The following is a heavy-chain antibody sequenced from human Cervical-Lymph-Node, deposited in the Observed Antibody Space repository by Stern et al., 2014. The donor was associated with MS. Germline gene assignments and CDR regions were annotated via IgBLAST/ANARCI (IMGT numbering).Heavy chain of an antibody. CDR1: GFTFDEYA. V-gene: IGHV3-9*01. D-gene: IGHD6-19*01. J-gene: IGHJ5*02. Sequence: VQLVQSGGGLVQPGRSLRLSCAASGFTFDEYAMHWVRQVPGKGLEWVSGISWNSGTIGYADSVKGRFSISRDDAKNSLCLQMNSLRTEDTALYYCAKDYSSGFNWFDPWGQGTLVTVSS. CDR3: AKDYSSGFNWFDP. CDR2: ISWNSGTI.